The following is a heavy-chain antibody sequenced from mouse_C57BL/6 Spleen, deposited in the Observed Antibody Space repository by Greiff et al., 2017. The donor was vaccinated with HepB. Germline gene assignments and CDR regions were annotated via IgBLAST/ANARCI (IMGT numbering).Heavy chain of an antibody. V-gene: IGHV5-17*01. CDR2: ISSGSSTI. CDR1: GFTFSDYG. D-gene: IGHD4-1*01. Sequence: DVKLVESGGGLVKPGGSLKLSCAASGFTFSDYGMHWVRQAPEKGLEWVAYISSGSSTIYYADTVKGRFTISRDNAKNTLFLQMTSLRSEDTAMYYCANWEWFAYWGQGTLVTVSA. J-gene: IGHJ3*01. CDR3: ANWEWFAY.